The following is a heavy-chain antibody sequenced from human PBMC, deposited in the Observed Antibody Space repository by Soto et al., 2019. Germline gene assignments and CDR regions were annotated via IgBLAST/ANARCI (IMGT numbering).Heavy chain of an antibody. Sequence: GESLKISCKGSGYSFTSYWIGWVRQMPGKGLEWMGIIYPGDSDTRYSPSFQGQVTISADKSISTAYLQWSSLKASDTAMYYCARYWMASNGYSSSPGDYWGQGTLVTVSS. CDR1: GYSFTSYW. V-gene: IGHV5-51*01. D-gene: IGHD6-13*01. CDR2: IYPGDSDT. CDR3: ARYWMASNGYSSSPGDY. J-gene: IGHJ4*02.